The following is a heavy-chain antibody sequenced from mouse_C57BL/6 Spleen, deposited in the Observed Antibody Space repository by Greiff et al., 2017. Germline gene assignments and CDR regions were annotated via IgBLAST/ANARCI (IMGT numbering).Heavy chain of an antibody. J-gene: IGHJ3*01. CDR2: INPSNGGT. D-gene: IGHD1-1*01. CDR1: GYTFTNYW. CDR3: ARVRYYGSSSSWFAD. Sequence: QVQLQQPGTELVKPGASVTLSCKASGYTFTNYWMHWVKQRPGQGLEWIGNINPSNGGTNYNEKFKSKATLTVDKSSSTAYMQLSSLTTEDSAIYYCARVRYYGSSSSWFADWGQGALVTVSA. V-gene: IGHV1-53*01.